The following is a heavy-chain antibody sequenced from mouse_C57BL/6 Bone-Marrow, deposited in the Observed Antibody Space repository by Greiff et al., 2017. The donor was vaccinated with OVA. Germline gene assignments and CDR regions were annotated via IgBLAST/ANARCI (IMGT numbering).Heavy chain of an antibody. CDR3: TTWDGYSAY. J-gene: IGHJ3*01. V-gene: IGHV14-4*01. D-gene: IGHD2-3*01. Sequence: VQLKQSGAELVRPGASVKLSCTASGFNIKDDYMHWVKQRPEQGLEWIGWIDPENGDTEYASKFQGKATITADTSSNTAYLQLSSLTSEDTAVYYCTTWDGYSAYWGQGTLVTVSA. CDR2: IDPENGDT. CDR1: GFNIKDDY.